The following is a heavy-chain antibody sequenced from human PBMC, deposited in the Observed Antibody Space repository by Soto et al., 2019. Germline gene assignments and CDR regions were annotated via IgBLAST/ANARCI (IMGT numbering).Heavy chain of an antibody. CDR2: ISWNSGRI. CDR1: GFTFDDYG. D-gene: IGHD3-10*01. V-gene: IGHV3-9*01. CDR3: ARSGEFSAPDYFGF. J-gene: IGHJ4*02. Sequence: EVQLVQYGGGWVQPGRSLRLSCGASGFTFDDYGMHWVRQAPGKGLEWVSSISWNSGRIGYADSVKGRFTISRDNVKNSLYLQMNSLRAEDTALYYSARSGEFSAPDYFGFWGQGTLVTVSS.